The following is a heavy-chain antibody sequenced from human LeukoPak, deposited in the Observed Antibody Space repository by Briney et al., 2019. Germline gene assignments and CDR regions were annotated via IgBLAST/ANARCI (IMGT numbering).Heavy chain of an antibody. CDR3: TTRLLWFGELGDY. CDR1: GFTFSNAW. CDR2: IKSKTDGGTT. Sequence: PGGSLRLSCAASGFTFSNAWMSWVRQAPGKGLEWVGRIKSKTDGGTTDYAAPVKGRFTISRDDSKNTLYLQMNSLKTEDTAVYYCTTRLLWFGELGDYWGQGTLVTVSS. V-gene: IGHV3-15*01. D-gene: IGHD3-10*01. J-gene: IGHJ4*02.